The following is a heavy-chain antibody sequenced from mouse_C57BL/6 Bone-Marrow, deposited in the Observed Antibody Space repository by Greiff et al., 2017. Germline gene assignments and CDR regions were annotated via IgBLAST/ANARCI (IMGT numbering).Heavy chain of an antibody. V-gene: IGHV1-72*01. Sequence: VQLQQSGAELVKPGASVKLSCKASGYTFTSYWMHWVKQRPGRGLEWIGRIDPNSGGTKYNEKFKSKATLTVDKPSSTAYMQLSSLTFEDSAVYDCASSAYSNYVGYFDVWGTGTTVTVSS. CDR2: IDPNSGGT. J-gene: IGHJ1*03. CDR3: ASSAYSNYVGYFDV. D-gene: IGHD2-5*01. CDR1: GYTFTSYW.